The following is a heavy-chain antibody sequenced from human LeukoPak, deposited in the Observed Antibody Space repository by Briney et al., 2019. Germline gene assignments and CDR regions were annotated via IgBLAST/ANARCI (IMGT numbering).Heavy chain of an antibody. CDR1: GGSFSGYY. CDR2: INHSGST. Sequence: SETPSLTCAVYGGSFSGYYWSWIRQPPGKGLEWIGEINHSGSTSYNPSLKSRVTISVDTSKNQFSLKLSSVTAADTAVYYCARGRAIENYDSSGYYFDYWGQGTLVTVSS. CDR3: ARGRAIENYDSSGYYFDY. J-gene: IGHJ4*02. V-gene: IGHV4-34*01. D-gene: IGHD3-22*01.